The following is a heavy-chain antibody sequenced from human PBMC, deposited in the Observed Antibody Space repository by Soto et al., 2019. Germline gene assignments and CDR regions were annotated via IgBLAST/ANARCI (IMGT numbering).Heavy chain of an antibody. V-gene: IGHV4-4*07. CDR3: ARDWYCSGGSCQRNWFDP. CDR1: GGSFSGYY. Sequence: LSLTCAVYGGSFSGYYWSWIRQPAGKGLEWIGRIYTSGSTNYNPSLKSRVTMSVDTSKNQFSLKLSSVTAADTAVYYCARDWYCSGGSCQRNWFDPWGQGTLVTVS. CDR2: IYTSGST. D-gene: IGHD2-15*01. J-gene: IGHJ5*02.